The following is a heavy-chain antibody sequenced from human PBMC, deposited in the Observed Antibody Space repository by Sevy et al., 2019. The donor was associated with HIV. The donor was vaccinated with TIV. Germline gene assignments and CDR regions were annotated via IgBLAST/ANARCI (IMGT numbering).Heavy chain of an antibody. CDR1: GFIFNSYG. J-gene: IGHJ4*02. Sequence: GGSLRLSCAASGFIFNSYGMSWVRQAPGKGMEWVSGISGSGGSIYYADSVKGRFTISRDNFKNTLYLQINSLRAEDTAVYYCRGVGTTTNFDYWGQGTLVTVSS. D-gene: IGHD1-26*01. CDR2: ISGSGGSI. V-gene: IGHV3-23*01. CDR3: RGVGTTTNFDY.